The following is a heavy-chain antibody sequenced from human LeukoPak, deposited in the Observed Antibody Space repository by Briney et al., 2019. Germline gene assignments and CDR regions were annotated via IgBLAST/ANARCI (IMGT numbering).Heavy chain of an antibody. CDR1: GGSFSGYY. V-gene: IGHV4-34*01. D-gene: IGHD3-10*01. CDR3: ARRGGGNYYGSGSYYSPRDRSARNWFDP. J-gene: IGHJ5*02. Sequence: SETLSLTCAVSGGSFSGYYWSWIRQPPGKGLEGIGEINHSGSTNYNPSLKSRVTISVDTSKNQFSLKLSSVTAADPAVYYCARRGGGNYYGSGSYYSPRDRSARNWFDPWGQGTLVTVSS. CDR2: INHSGST.